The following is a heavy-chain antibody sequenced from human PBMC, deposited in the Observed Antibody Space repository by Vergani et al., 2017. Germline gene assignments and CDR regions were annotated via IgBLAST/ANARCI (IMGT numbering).Heavy chain of an antibody. CDR1: GFTSAGYA. Sequence: EVQLEESGGGLVLPGRSLRLSCVASGFTSAGYAMHWVRQAPGKGLEWVSGISWNSNSIGYADSVKGRFTISRDNAKNSLYLQMNSLRAEDTALYYCAKTGDHRGAPGGYYYYYMDVWGKGTTVTVSS. V-gene: IGHV3-9*02. D-gene: IGHD1-1*01. J-gene: IGHJ6*03. CDR2: ISWNSNSI. CDR3: AKTGDHRGAPGGYYYYYMDV.